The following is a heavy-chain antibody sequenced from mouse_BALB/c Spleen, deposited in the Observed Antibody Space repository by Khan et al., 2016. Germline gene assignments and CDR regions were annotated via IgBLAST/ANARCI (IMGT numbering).Heavy chain of an antibody. J-gene: IGHJ2*01. CDR1: GYSITSGYG. CDR2: ISYSGST. D-gene: IGHD1-2*01. V-gene: IGHV3-2*02. Sequence: EVQLQESGPGLVKPSQSLSLTCTVTGYSITSGYGWNWLRQFPGNKLEWMGYISYSGSTNYNPSLKSRISITRDTSKNQFFLQLNSVTTEETATXYCARTARIKYWGQGTTLTVSS. CDR3: ARTARIKY.